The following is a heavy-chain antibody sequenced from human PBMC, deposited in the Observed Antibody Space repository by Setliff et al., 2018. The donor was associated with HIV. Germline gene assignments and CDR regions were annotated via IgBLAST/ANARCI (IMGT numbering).Heavy chain of an antibody. CDR2: IYYTGRT. CDR1: AGSLSSYDYN. Sequence: NPSQTLALPCTLSAGSLSSYDYNWGWLRQPPGKGLEWFANIYYTGRTYSNPSLKSRVAMSVDTSKNQFSLSLTSVTAADTAVYYCARHPPSAYWGQGTLVTVSS. V-gene: IGHV4-39*07. J-gene: IGHJ4*02. CDR3: ARHPPSAY.